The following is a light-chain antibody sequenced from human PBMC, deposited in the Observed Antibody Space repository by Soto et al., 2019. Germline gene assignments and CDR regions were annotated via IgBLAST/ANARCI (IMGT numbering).Light chain of an antibody. CDR2: AAS. Sequence: DIQMTQSPSSLSASVGDRVTITCRASQGISNSLAWYQQKPGTVPKLLMYAASTLQSGVPSRFSGSGSGTDFTLTISSLQPEDVATYYCQKYYAALITFGPGPRVDIK. CDR3: QKYYAALIT. J-gene: IGKJ3*01. V-gene: IGKV1-27*01. CDR1: QGISNS.